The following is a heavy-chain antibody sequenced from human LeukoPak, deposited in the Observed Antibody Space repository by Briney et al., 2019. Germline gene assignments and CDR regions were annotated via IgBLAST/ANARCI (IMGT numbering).Heavy chain of an antibody. V-gene: IGHV3-23*01. CDR2: ISGRGGST. CDR3: ARAPPDTGWYFDY. J-gene: IGHJ4*02. Sequence: GGSLRLSCAASGFTFSSYAMSWVRQAPGKGLEWVSAISGRGGSTYYADSVKGRFTISRDNSKNTLYLQMNSLRAEDTAVYYCARAPPDTGWYFDYWGQGTLVTVSS. CDR1: GFTFSSYA. D-gene: IGHD6-19*01.